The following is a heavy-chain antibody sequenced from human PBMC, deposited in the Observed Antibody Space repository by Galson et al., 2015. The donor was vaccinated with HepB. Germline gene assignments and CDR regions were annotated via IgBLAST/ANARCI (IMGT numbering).Heavy chain of an antibody. D-gene: IGHD2-8*02. CDR3: ARVYQDNSGGDY. V-gene: IGHV3-48*02. CDR1: GFTFSNYN. J-gene: IGHJ4*02. Sequence: SLRLSCAASGFTFSNYNMIWVRQAPGKGLEWVSYISHSSSIVYYADSVKGRFTISRDNAKSSLYLQMNSLRDEDTALYSCARVYQDNSGGDYWGQGTLVTVSS. CDR2: ISHSSSIV.